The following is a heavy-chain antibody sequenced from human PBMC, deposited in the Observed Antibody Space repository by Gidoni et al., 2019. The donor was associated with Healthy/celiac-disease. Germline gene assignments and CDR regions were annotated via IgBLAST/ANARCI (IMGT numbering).Heavy chain of an antibody. CDR3: LGAYDFWSGYKAY. V-gene: IGHV3-21*01. CDR2: ISSSSSYI. Sequence: EVQLVESGGGLVKPGGSLRLSCAASGFACSSYSMHWVRQAPGKGLEWVSSISSSSSYIYYADSVKDRVTISRDNATNSLYLQMNSRSAEDTAVYYCLGAYDFWSGYKAYWGQGTLVTVSS. J-gene: IGHJ4*02. D-gene: IGHD3-3*01. CDR1: GFACSSYS.